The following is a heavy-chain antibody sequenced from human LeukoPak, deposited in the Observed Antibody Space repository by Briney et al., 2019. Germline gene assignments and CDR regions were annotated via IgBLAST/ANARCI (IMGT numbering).Heavy chain of an antibody. Sequence: PGGSLRLSCAASGFTFSSYAMHWVRQAPGKGLEWVAVISYDGSNKYYADSVKGRFTISRDNSKNTLYLQMNSLRAEDTAVYYCAREHDPYYYYMDVWGKGTTVTVSS. CDR1: GFTFSSYA. CDR3: AREHDPYYYYMDV. J-gene: IGHJ6*03. V-gene: IGHV3-30-3*01. D-gene: IGHD3-16*01. CDR2: ISYDGSNK.